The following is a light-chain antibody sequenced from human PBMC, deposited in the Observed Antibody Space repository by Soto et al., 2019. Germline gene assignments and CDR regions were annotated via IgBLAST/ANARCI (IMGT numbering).Light chain of an antibody. CDR2: DVS. CDR1: SSDVGGYNY. CDR3: CSYTGTYTWV. J-gene: IGLJ3*02. Sequence: QSALTQPRSVSGSPGQSVTISCTGTSSDVGGYNYVSWYQQHPGKAPKVMIYDVSKRPSGVPDRFSGSKSGNTASLTISGLQPEDEADYYCCSYTGTYTWVFGGGTKVTVL. V-gene: IGLV2-11*01.